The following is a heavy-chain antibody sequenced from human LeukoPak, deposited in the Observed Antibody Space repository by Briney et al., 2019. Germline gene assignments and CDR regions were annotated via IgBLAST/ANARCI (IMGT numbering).Heavy chain of an antibody. V-gene: IGHV4-34*01. D-gene: IGHD2-8*01. J-gene: IGHJ4*02. CDR1: GGSFSGYY. CDR2: INHSGST. CDR3: SRENGAFSPFGY. Sequence: SETLSLTSAVYGGSFSGYYWSWIRQPPGKGLEWIGEINHSGSTNYNPSLESRVTVSLDKSKNQLSLSLTSVTAADTAVYYCSRENGAFSPFGYWGQGTLVAVLS.